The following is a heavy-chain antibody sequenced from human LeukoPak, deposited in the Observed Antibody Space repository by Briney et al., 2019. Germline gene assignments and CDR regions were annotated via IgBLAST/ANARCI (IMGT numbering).Heavy chain of an antibody. CDR3: VKRTSDYYYYDY. J-gene: IGHJ4*02. V-gene: IGHV3-66*01. Sequence: SGGSLRLSCAASGFTVSSNYMSWVRQAPGKGLEWVSVIYSGGSTYYADSVKGRFTISRDNSKNTLYLQTSSLRAEDTAVYYCVKRTSDYYYYDYWGRGTLVTVSS. CDR2: IYSGGST. CDR1: GFTVSSNY. D-gene: IGHD3-3*01.